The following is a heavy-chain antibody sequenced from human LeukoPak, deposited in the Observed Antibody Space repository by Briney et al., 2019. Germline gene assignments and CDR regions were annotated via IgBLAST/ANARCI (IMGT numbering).Heavy chain of an antibody. J-gene: IGHJ6*02. V-gene: IGHV3-66*01. CDR2: IYSGGST. D-gene: IGHD6-19*01. CDR1: GFTVSTNY. CDR3: AKDLSSGWYKYYYYGMDV. Sequence: GGSLRLSCAASGFTVSTNYMSWVRQAPGKGLEWVSVIYSGGSTYYADSVRGRFTISRDNSKNTLYLQMNSLRAEDTAVYYCAKDLSSGWYKYYYYGMDVWGQGTTVTVSS.